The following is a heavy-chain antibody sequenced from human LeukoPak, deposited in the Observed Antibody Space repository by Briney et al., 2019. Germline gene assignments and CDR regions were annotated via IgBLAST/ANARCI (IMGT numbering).Heavy chain of an antibody. V-gene: IGHV3-9*01. Sequence: GGSLRLSCAASGFTFDDYAMHWVRQAPGKGLEWVSGISWNSGSIGYADSVKGRFTISRDNAKNSLYLQMNSLRAEDTALYYCANLLAFDIWGQGTMVTVSS. D-gene: IGHD2-15*01. CDR1: GFTFDDYA. CDR2: ISWNSGSI. CDR3: ANLLAFDI. J-gene: IGHJ3*02.